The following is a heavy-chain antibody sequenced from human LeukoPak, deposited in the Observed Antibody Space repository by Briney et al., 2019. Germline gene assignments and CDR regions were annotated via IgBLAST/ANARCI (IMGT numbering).Heavy chain of an antibody. CDR1: GFTFSNYS. V-gene: IGHV3-23*01. Sequence: GGSLRLSCAASGFTFSNYSMNWVRQAPGKGLEWVSAISGSGGSTYYADSVKGRFTISRDNSKNTLYLQMNSLRAEDTAVYYCAKVGYASDAFDIWGQGTMVTVSS. CDR3: AKVGYASDAFDI. D-gene: IGHD3-16*01. CDR2: ISGSGGST. J-gene: IGHJ3*02.